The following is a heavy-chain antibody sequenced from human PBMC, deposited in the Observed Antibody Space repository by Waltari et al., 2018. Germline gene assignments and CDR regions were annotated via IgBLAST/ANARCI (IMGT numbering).Heavy chain of an antibody. CDR3: ARSISVTDYGMDV. CDR2: VLYSEPVT. D-gene: IGHD2-21*02. Sequence: LHESGPGEVKPSETLSLTCSVPGASIRNSYWAWVRQTPGKGLQWIGSVLYSEPVTFYNPSLRSRVAISADTSRNEVSLTLTSVTAADTAIYFCARSISVTDYGMDVWGQGTNVTVSS. V-gene: IGHV4-39*01. CDR1: GASIRNSY. J-gene: IGHJ6*02.